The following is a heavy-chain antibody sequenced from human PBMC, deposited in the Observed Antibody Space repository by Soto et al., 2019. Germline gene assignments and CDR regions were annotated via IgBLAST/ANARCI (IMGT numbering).Heavy chain of an antibody. CDR2: LYSAGTT. CDR1: GLTVSNSY. V-gene: IGHV3-66*01. Sequence: EVQLVESGGGLVQPGGSLRLSCAASGLTVSNSYMNWVRQAPGEGLEWVSILYSAGTTDYADSVKGRFTISRDNSKNTLYLQMHSLRADDTAVYYCARDTTVTTPTYFASWGQGTLVIVSS. J-gene: IGHJ4*02. D-gene: IGHD4-17*01. CDR3: ARDTTVTTPTYFAS.